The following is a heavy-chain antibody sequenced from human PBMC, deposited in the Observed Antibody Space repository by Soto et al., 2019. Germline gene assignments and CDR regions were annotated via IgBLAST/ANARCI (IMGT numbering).Heavy chain of an antibody. CDR1: GFTFSSYA. CDR2: ISGSGGST. J-gene: IGHJ6*02. CDR3: AKYIVATGEYYYYGMDV. D-gene: IGHD5-12*01. Sequence: GGSLRLSCAASGFTFSSYAMSWVRQAPGKGLEWVSAISGSGGSTYYADSVKGRFTISRDNSKNTLYLQMNSLRAEDTAVYYCAKYIVATGEYYYYGMDVWGQGTTVTVSS. V-gene: IGHV3-23*01.